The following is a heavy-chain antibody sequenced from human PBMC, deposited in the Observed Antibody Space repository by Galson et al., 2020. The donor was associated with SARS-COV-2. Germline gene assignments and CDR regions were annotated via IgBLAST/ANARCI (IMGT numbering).Heavy chain of an antibody. Sequence: GESLKISCAASGFTFSSYSMNWVRQAPGKGLEWVSYISSSSSTIYYADSVKGRFTISRDNAKNSLYLQMNSLRAEDTAVYYCAITTVPNPEGAFDIWGQGTMVTVSS. V-gene: IGHV3-48*01. CDR1: GFTFSSYS. J-gene: IGHJ3*02. D-gene: IGHD4-17*01. CDR2: ISSSSSTI. CDR3: AITTVPNPEGAFDI.